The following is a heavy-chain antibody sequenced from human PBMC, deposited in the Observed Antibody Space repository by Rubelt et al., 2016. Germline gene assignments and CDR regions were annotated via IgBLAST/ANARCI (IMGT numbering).Heavy chain of an antibody. CDR3: VSDATAGVWNVMEV. J-gene: IGHJ6*02. V-gene: IGHV3-74*02. D-gene: IGHD1-1*01. CDR1: GFTFSRYW. CDR2: IHSDGSST. Sequence: EVQLVESGGGLVQPGGSLKLSCAASGFTFSRYWMHWVRQAPGKGLVWVSRIHSDGSSTTYADSVKGRFTISRDNAKNTLFLQSASHGAEDTAVYYCVSDATAGVWNVMEVWGQGTTVTVFS.